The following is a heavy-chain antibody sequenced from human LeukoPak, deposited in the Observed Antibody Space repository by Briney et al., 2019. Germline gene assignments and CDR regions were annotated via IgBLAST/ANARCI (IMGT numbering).Heavy chain of an antibody. V-gene: IGHV4-34*01. CDR2: INHSGSI. D-gene: IGHD1-26*01. J-gene: IGHJ4*02. CDR3: ASSGSGSYFNY. CDR1: GGSFSGYY. Sequence: SETLSPTCAVYGGSFSGYYWSWIRQPPGKGLEWIGEINHSGSINYNPSLKSRVTISVDTSKNQFSLKLSSVTAADTAVYYCASSGSGSYFNYWGQGTLVTVSS.